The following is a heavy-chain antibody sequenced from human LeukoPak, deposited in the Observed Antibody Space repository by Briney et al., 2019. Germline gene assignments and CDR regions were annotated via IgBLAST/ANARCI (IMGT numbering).Heavy chain of an antibody. CDR2: ISSSSSNK. V-gene: IGHV3-21*01. CDR3: TRENWHFDY. CDR1: GFPFSRYS. Sequence: GGSLRLSCAASGFPFSRYSMNSVRQAPGEGPEWVSSISSSSSNKDYVDSVKGRFTVSRDNAKNSLYLQMNSLRSEDAAVYYCTRENWHFDYWGQGNLVTVSS. J-gene: IGHJ4*02.